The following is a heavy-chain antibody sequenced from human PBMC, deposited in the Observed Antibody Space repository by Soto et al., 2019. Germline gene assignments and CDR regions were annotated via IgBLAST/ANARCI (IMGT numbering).Heavy chain of an antibody. Sequence: SETLSLTCTVSGGPISSYYWSWIRQPPGKGLEWIGYIYYSGSTNYNPSLKSRVTISVDTSKNQFSLKLSSVTAADTAVYYCARGRILYYYGMDVWGQGTTVTVSS. D-gene: IGHD2-15*01. J-gene: IGHJ6*02. CDR1: GGPISSYY. V-gene: IGHV4-59*01. CDR3: ARGRILYYYGMDV. CDR2: IYYSGST.